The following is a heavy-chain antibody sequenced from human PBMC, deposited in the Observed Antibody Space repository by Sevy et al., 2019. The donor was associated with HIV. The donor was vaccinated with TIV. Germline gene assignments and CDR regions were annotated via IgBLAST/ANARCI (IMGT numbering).Heavy chain of an antibody. D-gene: IGHD3-22*01. CDR3: ATSRRDYYNYYFDY. Sequence: GGSLRLSCAASGLSFRSYELNWVRQAPGKGLQWISYISTGGGTIFYADSVKGRFTISRDNAKNSVFLQMNSLRAEDAAVYFCATSRRDYYNYYFDYWGHGTLVTVSS. V-gene: IGHV3-48*03. J-gene: IGHJ4*01. CDR1: GLSFRSYE. CDR2: ISTGGGTI.